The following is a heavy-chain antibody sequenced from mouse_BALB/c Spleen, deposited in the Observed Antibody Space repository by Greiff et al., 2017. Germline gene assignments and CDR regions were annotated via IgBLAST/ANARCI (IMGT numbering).Heavy chain of an antibody. CDR1: GYSITSDYA. D-gene: IGHD1-1*02. J-gene: IGHJ4*01. CDR2: ISYSGST. V-gene: IGHV3-2*02. CDR3: ARSDTIYYAMDY. Sequence: EVKLMESGPGLVKPSQSLSLTCTVTGYSITSDYAWNWIRQFPGNKLEWMGYISYSGSTSYNPSLKSRISITRDTSKNQFFLQLNSVTTEDTATYYCARSDTIYYAMDYWGQGTSVTVSS.